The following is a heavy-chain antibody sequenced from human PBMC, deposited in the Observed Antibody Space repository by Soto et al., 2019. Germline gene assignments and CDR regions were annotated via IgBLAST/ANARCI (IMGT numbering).Heavy chain of an antibody. CDR2: IYYSGST. Sequence: PSETLSLTCTVSGGSISSYYWSWIRQPPGKGLEWIGYIYYSGSTNYNPSLKSRVTISVDTSKNQFSLKLSSATAADTAVYYCARNYYDSSGYFLFDYWGQGTLVTVSS. CDR1: GGSISSYY. V-gene: IGHV4-59*01. CDR3: ARNYYDSSGYFLFDY. J-gene: IGHJ4*02. D-gene: IGHD3-22*01.